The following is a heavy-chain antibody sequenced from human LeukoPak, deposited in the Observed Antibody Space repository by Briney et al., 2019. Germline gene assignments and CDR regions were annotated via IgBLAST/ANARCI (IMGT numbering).Heavy chain of an antibody. D-gene: IGHD4-17*01. V-gene: IGHV3-74*01. CDR3: ARPRYGDGAFVI. J-gene: IGHJ3*02. Sequence: GGSLRLSCAASGFTFSSYWMQWVRQAPGKGRVWVSRINSDGSSTSYADSVKDRFTISRDNGKNTLYLQMNSLRAEDTAVYYCARPRYGDGAFVIWGQGTMVTVS. CDR2: INSDGSST. CDR1: GFTFSSYW.